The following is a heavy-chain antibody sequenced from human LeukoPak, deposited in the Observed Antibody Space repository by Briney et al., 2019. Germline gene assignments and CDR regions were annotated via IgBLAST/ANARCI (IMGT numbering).Heavy chain of an antibody. CDR2: IFYSGNT. CDR3: ARHPVWSYYDSSGYPISYYFDY. D-gene: IGHD3-22*01. Sequence: SETLSLTCTVSGGSINSSSYYWGWIRQPPGKGLEWIGSIFYSGNTYDNPSLKSRVTISVDTSKNQFSLKLSSVTAADTAVYYCARHPVWSYYDSSGYPISYYFDYWGQGTLVTVSS. J-gene: IGHJ4*02. CDR1: GGSINSSSYY. V-gene: IGHV4-39*01.